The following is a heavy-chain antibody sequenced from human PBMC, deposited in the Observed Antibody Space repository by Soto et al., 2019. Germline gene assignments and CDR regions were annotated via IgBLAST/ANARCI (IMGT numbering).Heavy chain of an antibody. Sequence: SETLSLTCTVSGGSISSGDYYWSWIRQPPGKHLEWIGYIYYSGSNYYNPSLKSRVTISVDTSKNQFSLKLSSVTAADSAVYYCARSSGYSYGPYYYYGMAVWGQGTTVTVSS. J-gene: IGHJ6*02. V-gene: IGHV4-30-4*01. CDR1: GGSISSGDYY. CDR3: ARSSGYSYGPYYYYGMAV. CDR2: IYYSGSN. D-gene: IGHD5-18*01.